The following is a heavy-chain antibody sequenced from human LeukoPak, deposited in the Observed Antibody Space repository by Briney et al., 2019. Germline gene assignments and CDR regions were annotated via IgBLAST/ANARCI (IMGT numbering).Heavy chain of an antibody. J-gene: IGHJ3*02. Sequence: GGSLRLSCAPAGFTFSSYGVHWVRQAPGKGLEWVAVMSHGGRKEIYAEYVKGRFTIARDNSKNTLYSKMKTLRAEDTAVCCCAREEITVTDAFDMWGHGTRVTVSS. D-gene: IGHD4-17*01. CDR3: AREEITVTDAFDM. CDR2: MSHGGRKE. V-gene: IGHV3-30*03. CDR1: GFTFSSYG.